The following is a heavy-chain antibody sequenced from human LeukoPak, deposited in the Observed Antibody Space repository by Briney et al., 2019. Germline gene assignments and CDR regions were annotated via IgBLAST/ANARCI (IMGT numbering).Heavy chain of an antibody. CDR2: INPHSGGT. J-gene: IGHJ3*02. CDR1: GYMFTTYY. CDR3: ARGGTGYSSGWLRAFDI. Sequence: ASVKVSCKTSGYMFTTYYPHWVRQAPGQGLEWMGWINPHSGGTNYAQKFQGGVTMTRDTSISTVYMELSSLRSDDTAVYYCARGGTGYSSGWLRAFDIWGQGTMVTVSS. D-gene: IGHD6-19*01. V-gene: IGHV1-2*02.